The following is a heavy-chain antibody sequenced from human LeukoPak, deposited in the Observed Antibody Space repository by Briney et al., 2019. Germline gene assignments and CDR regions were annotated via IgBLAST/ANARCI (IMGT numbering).Heavy chain of an antibody. Sequence: SETLSLTCPVSDASISIWSWIRQAPGKGLEWIGYIYYNGEANCNPSLKSRVSISVDTSKSQFSLKLSSVTAADTAVYYCARGRVPGGDWGQGTLVTVSS. CDR2: IYYNGEA. CDR3: ARGRVPGGD. J-gene: IGHJ4*02. CDR1: DASISI. D-gene: IGHD3-16*01. V-gene: IGHV4-59*01.